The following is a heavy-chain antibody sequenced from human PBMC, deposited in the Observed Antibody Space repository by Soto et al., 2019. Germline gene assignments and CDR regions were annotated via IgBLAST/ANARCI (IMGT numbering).Heavy chain of an antibody. CDR1: GRPISSSSYY. Sequence: SSETLSLTCTVFGRPISSSSYYWGWIRQPPGKGLEWIGRIYYSGSTYYNPSLKSRDTIYVDTSKNQFSLKLSSLTAADTAVYYWAVTEWMSYDYWGQGTLVTVSS. CDR3: AVTEWMSYDY. D-gene: IGHD3-3*01. V-gene: IGHV4-39*01. CDR2: IYYSGST. J-gene: IGHJ4*02.